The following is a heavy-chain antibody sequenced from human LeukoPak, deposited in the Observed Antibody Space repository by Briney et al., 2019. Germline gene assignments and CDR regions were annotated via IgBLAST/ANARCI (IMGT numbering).Heavy chain of an antibody. J-gene: IGHJ4*02. D-gene: IGHD4-17*01. CDR1: GFTFDTYS. Sequence: PGGSLRLSCAASGFTFDTYSMNWVRQAPGKRLEWVSYISGDTSTKYYADSVKGRFTISRDVAKSSLYLQMNSLRAEDTAIYYCARTSTYGDYDYWGQGTLVTVSS. CDR3: ARTSTYGDYDY. CDR2: ISGDTSTK. V-gene: IGHV3-48*01.